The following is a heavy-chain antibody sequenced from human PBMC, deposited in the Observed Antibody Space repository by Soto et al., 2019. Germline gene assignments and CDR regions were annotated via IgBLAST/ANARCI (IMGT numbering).Heavy chain of an antibody. CDR3: ARGRTGWLVPNYGMDV. Sequence: SQTLSLTCVISGDSVSSNSAAWNWIRQPPSRGLEWLGRTYYRSKWYNDYAVSVKSRITINPDTSKNQFSLQLNSVTPEDTAVYYCARGRTGWLVPNYGMDVWGQGTTVTVS. V-gene: IGHV6-1*01. D-gene: IGHD6-19*01. CDR1: GDSVSSNSAA. CDR2: TYYRSKWYN. J-gene: IGHJ6*02.